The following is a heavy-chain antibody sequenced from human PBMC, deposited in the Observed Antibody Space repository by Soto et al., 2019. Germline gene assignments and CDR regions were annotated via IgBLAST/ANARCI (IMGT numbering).Heavy chain of an antibody. J-gene: IGHJ5*02. V-gene: IGHV3-53*01. Sequence: GGSLRLSCAASGFTVSSNYMSWVRQAPGKGLEWVSVIYSGGSTYYADSVKGRFTISRDNSKNTLYLQMNSLRAEDTAVYYCARELGATRGNWFDPWGQGTLVTVSS. CDR3: ARELGATRGNWFDP. CDR1: GFTVSSNY. D-gene: IGHD1-26*01. CDR2: IYSGGST.